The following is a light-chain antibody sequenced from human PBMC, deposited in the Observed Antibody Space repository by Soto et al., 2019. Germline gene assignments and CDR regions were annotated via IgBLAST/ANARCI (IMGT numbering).Light chain of an antibody. Sequence: QSALTQPASVSGSPGQSITISCSGTSSDVGRYNLVSWYQHHPGKAPKLIIYEGSKLPSGVSNRFSGSKSGNTASLTISGLQAEDEADYNCCSYAGDNTNVFGTGTKLTVL. J-gene: IGLJ1*01. CDR1: SSDVGRYNL. CDR3: CSYAGDNTNV. CDR2: EGS. V-gene: IGLV2-23*01.